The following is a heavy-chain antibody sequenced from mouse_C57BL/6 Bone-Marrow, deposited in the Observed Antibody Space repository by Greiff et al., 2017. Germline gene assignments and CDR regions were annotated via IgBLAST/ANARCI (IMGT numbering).Heavy chain of an antibody. V-gene: IGHV1-69*01. J-gene: IGHJ3*01. CDR3: ARETTEVEAWFAY. CDR1: GYTFTSYW. CDR2: IDPSDSYT. D-gene: IGHD1-1*01. Sequence: QVQLQQPGAELVMPGASVKLSCKASGYTFTSYWMHWVKQRPGQGLEWIGEIDPSDSYTNYNQKFKGKSTLTVDKSSSTAYMQLSSLTSEDSAVYYCARETTEVEAWFAYWGQGTLVTVSA.